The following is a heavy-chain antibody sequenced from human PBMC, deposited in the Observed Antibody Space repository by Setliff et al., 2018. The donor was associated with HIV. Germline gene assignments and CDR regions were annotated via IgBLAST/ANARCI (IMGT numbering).Heavy chain of an antibody. CDR1: GDSISGYY. Sequence: PSETLSLTCTSSGDSISGYYWSWIRQPAGKGLEWIGRMHTSGNTNYNPSLKSRVTMSVDTSKNQFSLRLNSVTAADTAVYYCARDQKGYSYGYFDSWGQGTLVTVSS. D-gene: IGHD5-18*01. V-gene: IGHV4-4*07. J-gene: IGHJ4*02. CDR2: MHTSGNT. CDR3: ARDQKGYSYGYFDS.